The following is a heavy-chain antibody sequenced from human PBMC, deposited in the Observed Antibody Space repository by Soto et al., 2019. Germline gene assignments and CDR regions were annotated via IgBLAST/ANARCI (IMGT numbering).Heavy chain of an antibody. D-gene: IGHD3-10*01. CDR2: INPNSGGT. CDR3: ARAAPIHYYGSGRLTRHYYYYMDV. V-gene: IGHV1-2*04. CDR1: GYTFTGYY. Sequence: GASVKVSCKASGYTFTGYYMHWVRQAPGQGLEWMGWINPNSGGTNYAQKFQGWVTMTRDTSISTAYMELSRLRSDDTAVYYCARAAPIHYYGSGRLTRHYYYYMDVWGKGTTVTVSS. J-gene: IGHJ6*03.